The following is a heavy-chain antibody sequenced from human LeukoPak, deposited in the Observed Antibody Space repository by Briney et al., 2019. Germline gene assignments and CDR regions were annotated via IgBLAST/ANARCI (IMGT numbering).Heavy chain of an antibody. Sequence: PGGSLRLSCAASGFTFSDYNMTWVRQAPGKGLEWEWVAYITSSGRSTLYADSVKGRFTISRDNAKNSLYLQMNSLRPEDTAVYYYARVLRSVLTGTDAFDIWGQGTRVTVSS. CDR2: ITSSGRST. CDR1: GFTFSDYN. J-gene: IGHJ3*02. CDR3: ARVLRSVLTGTDAFDI. D-gene: IGHD2-21*02. V-gene: IGHV3-11*04.